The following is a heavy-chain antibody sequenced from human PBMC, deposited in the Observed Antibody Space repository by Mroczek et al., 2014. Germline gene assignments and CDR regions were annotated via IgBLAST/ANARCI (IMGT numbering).Heavy chain of an antibody. CDR3: ARYCSSTSCHNFDY. V-gene: IGHV3-33*01. J-gene: IGHJ4*02. CDR2: IWYDGSNK. CDR1: GFTFSSYG. D-gene: IGHD2-2*01. Sequence: VQLVQSGGGVVQPGRSLRLSCAASGFTFSSYGMHWVRQAPGKGLEWVAVIWYDGSNKYYADSVKGRFTISRDNSKNTLYLQMNSLRAEDTAVYYCARYCSSTSCHNFDYWGQGTLVTVSS.